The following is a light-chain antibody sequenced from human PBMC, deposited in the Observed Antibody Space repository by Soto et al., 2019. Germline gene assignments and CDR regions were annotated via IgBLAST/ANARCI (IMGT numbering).Light chain of an antibody. J-gene: IGLJ1*01. CDR1: CSDVGGYNY. Sequence: QSVLTQPGSVSGSPGPSVTISCTGTCSDVGGYNYVSWYQQHPGKAPKLMIYEVRNRPSGVSNRFSGSKSGNTASLTISGLQAEDGADYYCSTYTSSSTLVFGTGTKVTVL. CDR2: EVR. V-gene: IGLV2-14*01. CDR3: STYTSSSTLV.